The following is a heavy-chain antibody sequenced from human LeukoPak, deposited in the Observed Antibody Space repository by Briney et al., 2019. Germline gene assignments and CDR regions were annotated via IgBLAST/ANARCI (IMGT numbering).Heavy chain of an antibody. D-gene: IGHD5-24*01. CDR1: GGTFSSYA. J-gene: IGHJ4*02. CDR2: IIPIFGTA. Sequence: ASVKVSCKASGGTFSSYAISWVRQAPGQGLEWMGGIIPIFGTANYAQKFQGRVTITADESTSTAYMELSSLRSEDTAVYYCARAESRWLQSYYWGQGTLVTVSS. V-gene: IGHV1-69*01. CDR3: ARAESRWLQSYY.